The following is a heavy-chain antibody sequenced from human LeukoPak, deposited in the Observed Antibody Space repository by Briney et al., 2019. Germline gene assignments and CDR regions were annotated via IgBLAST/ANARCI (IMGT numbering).Heavy chain of an antibody. CDR3: ARGGRHKVWVGESKVKKTGFDY. V-gene: IGHV1-46*01. CDR2: INPTGGST. J-gene: IGHJ4*02. D-gene: IGHD3-10*01. Sequence: ASVKVSCKASGYTFTSYYMHWVRQAPGQGLEWMGLINPTGGSTGYAQKFQGRVTMTRDMSTSTDYMELSSLRAEDTAVYYCARGGRHKVWVGESKVKKTGFDYWGQGTLVTVSS. CDR1: GYTFTSYY.